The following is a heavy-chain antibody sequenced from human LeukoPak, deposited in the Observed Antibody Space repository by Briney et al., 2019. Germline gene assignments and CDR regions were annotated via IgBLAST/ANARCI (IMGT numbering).Heavy chain of an antibody. D-gene: IGHD3-10*01. CDR3: ARPLWFGEPNTPLVDY. Sequence: GGSLRLSCAASGFTFSSYGMHWVRQAPGKGLEWVAFIRYDGSNKYYADSVKGRFTISRDNSKNTLYLQMNSLRAEDTAVYYCARPLWFGEPNTPLVDYWGQGTLVTVSS. V-gene: IGHV3-30*02. J-gene: IGHJ4*02. CDR1: GFTFSSYG. CDR2: IRYDGSNK.